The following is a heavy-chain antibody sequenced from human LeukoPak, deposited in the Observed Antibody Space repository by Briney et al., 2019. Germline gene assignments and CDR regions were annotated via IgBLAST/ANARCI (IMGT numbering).Heavy chain of an antibody. CDR3: ARVHESATTVSEY. CDR1: GFTFCTYW. CDR2: IKQDGSAK. V-gene: IGHV3-7*04. D-gene: IGHD4-11*01. Sequence: GGSLRLSCAASGFTFCTYWMTWVRQAPGKGLEWVANIKQDGSAKYYVDSVEGRFTISRDNARTSLYLQMNSLRVEDTAVYYCARVHESATTVSEYWGQGTLVTVSS. J-gene: IGHJ4*02.